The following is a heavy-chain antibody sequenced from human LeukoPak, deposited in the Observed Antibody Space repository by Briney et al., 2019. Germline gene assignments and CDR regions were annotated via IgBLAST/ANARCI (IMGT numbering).Heavy chain of an antibody. CDR3: VSRSSDRAFDY. J-gene: IGHJ4*02. Sequence: GGSLRLSCVASGFAFSTYGMSWVRQAPGKGLECVSAITDSGVDTYYADSVKGRFTISRDNSKNTLFLQMNSLRAEDTAVYYCVSRSSDRAFDYWGQGALVTDSS. D-gene: IGHD5/OR15-5a*01. CDR1: GFAFSTYG. V-gene: IGHV3-23*01. CDR2: ITDSGVDT.